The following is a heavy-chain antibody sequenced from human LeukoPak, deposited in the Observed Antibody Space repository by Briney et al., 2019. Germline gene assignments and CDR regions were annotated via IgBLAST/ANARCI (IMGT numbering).Heavy chain of an antibody. D-gene: IGHD4-23*01. CDR3: ARHEVVTRLYDAFDI. CDR2: IYYSGST. V-gene: IGHV4-39*01. J-gene: IGHJ3*02. Sequence: SETLSLTCIVSGGSISSSSYYWGCIRQPPGKGLECIGSIYYSGSTYYNPSLKSRVTISVDTSKNQFSLKLSSVTAADTAVYYCARHEVVTRLYDAFDIWGQGTMVTVSS. CDR1: GGSISSSSYY.